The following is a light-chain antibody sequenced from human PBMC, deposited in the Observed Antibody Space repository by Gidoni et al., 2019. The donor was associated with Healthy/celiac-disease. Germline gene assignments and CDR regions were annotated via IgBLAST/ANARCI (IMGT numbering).Light chain of an antibody. CDR1: QSVSSSY. V-gene: IGKV3D-20*01. Sequence: ELVFTQSPATLSLSPGERATLSCGASQSVSSSYLAWYQQKPGLAPRLLISDASSRATGIPDRFSGSGSGTDFTLTISRREPEDFAVYYCQQYGSSPRTFGQGTKVEIK. J-gene: IGKJ1*01. CDR3: QQYGSSPRT. CDR2: DAS.